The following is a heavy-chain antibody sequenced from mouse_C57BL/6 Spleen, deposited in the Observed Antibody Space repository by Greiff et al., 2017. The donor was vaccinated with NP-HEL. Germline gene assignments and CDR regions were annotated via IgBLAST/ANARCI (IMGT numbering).Heavy chain of an antibody. CDR3: AKSYYYGSRNYAMDY. Sequence: QVQLQQSGPGLVQPSQSLSITCTVSGFSFTSYGVHWVRQSPGKGLEWLGVIWRGGSTDYNAAFMSRLSITKDNSKSQVFFKMNSLQADDTAIYYCAKSYYYGSRNYAMDYWGQGTSVTVSS. CDR1: GFSFTSYG. V-gene: IGHV2-5*01. J-gene: IGHJ4*01. CDR2: IWRGGST. D-gene: IGHD1-1*01.